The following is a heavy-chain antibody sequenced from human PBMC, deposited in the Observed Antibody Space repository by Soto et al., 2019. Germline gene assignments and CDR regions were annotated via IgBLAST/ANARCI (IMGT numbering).Heavy chain of an antibody. CDR2: ISYDGSNK. CDR1: GFTFSSYA. D-gene: IGHD1-26*01. J-gene: IGHJ4*02. V-gene: IGHV3-30-3*01. CDR3: ARGVELGATTIYY. Sequence: GGSLRLSCAASGFTFSSYAMHWVRQAPGKGLEWVAVISYDGSNKYYADSVKGRFTISRDNSKNTLYLQMNSLRAEDTAVYYCARGVELGATTIYYWGQGTLVTVSS.